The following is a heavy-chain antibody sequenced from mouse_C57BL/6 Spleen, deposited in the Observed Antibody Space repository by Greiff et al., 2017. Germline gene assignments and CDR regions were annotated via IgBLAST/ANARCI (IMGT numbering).Heavy chain of an antibody. V-gene: IGHV1-69*01. J-gene: IGHJ2*01. CDR1: GYTFTSYW. Sequence: QVQLQQPGAELVMPGASVKLSCKASGYTFTSYWMHWVKQRPGQGLEWIGEIDPSDSYTNYNQKFKGKSTLTVDKSSSTAYMQLSSLTSEVSAVYYCARSRNWDYFDYWGQGTTLTVSS. CDR3: ARSRNWDYFDY. D-gene: IGHD4-1*01. CDR2: IDPSDSYT.